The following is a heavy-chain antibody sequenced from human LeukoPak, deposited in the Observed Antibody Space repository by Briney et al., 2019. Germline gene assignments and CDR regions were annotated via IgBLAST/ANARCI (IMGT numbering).Heavy chain of an antibody. CDR1: GGSFSGYY. Sequence: KPSETLSLTCAVYGGSFSGYYWSWIRQPPGKGLEWIGEINHSGSTNYNPSLKSRVTISVDTSKNQSSLKLSSVTAADTAVYYCAIHIVVVPAAKKKNWFDPWGQGALVPVSS. D-gene: IGHD2-2*01. CDR2: INHSGST. J-gene: IGHJ5*02. V-gene: IGHV4-34*01. CDR3: AIHIVVVPAAKKKNWFDP.